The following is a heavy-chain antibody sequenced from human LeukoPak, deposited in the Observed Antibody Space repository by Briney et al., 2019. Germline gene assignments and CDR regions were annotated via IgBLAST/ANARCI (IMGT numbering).Heavy chain of an antibody. CDR2: ISGSSSYI. D-gene: IGHD3-16*02. CDR1: GFTFSSYS. Sequence: KPGGSLRLSCAASGFTFSSYSMKWVRQAPGKGLEWVSSISGSSSYIYYADSVKGRFTISRHNAKNSLYLQMNSLRAEDTAVYYCARVPAGVIGMKDAFDIWGQGTMVTVSS. V-gene: IGHV3-21*01. CDR3: ARVPAGVIGMKDAFDI. J-gene: IGHJ3*02.